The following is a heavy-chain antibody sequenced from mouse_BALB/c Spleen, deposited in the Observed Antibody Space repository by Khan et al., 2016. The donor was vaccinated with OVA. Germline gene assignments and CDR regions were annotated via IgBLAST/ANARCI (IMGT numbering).Heavy chain of an antibody. CDR2: IDPPNGNT. CDR3: DRMARK. J-gene: IGHJ2*01. Sequence: VQLQQPGAELVKSGATVKLSCTASGLNIKDTYMHWLKQWPEQGLEWIGRIDPPNGNTKYDTKLQGKATITAAKSTNTAYLKLSSTTSEEPAVYYCDRMARKWGQGTTLTVSS. CDR1: GLNIKDTY. V-gene: IGHV14-3*02.